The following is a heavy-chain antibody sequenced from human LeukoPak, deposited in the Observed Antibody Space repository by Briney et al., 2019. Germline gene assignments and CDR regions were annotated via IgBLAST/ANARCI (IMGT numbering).Heavy chain of an antibody. D-gene: IGHD1-26*01. CDR3: ARGQRSYFRAVDD. J-gene: IGHJ4*02. CDR1: GVSISSYY. V-gene: IGHV4-59*01. CDR2: IYYSGST. Sequence: TPSETLSLTCIVSGVSISSYYWSWIRLPPGKGREWIGYIYYSGSTNYNPSLKSRVTISIDTSKNQFSLKLNSVTAAGTAVYYCARGQRSYFRAVDDWGQGTLVTVSS.